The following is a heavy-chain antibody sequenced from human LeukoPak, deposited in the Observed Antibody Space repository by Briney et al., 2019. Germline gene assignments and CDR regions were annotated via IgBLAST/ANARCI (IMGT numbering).Heavy chain of an antibody. CDR3: ARDQAYCGGDCPNDAFDI. CDR1: GYTFTSYY. J-gene: IGHJ3*02. V-gene: IGHV1-46*01. Sequence: GASVKVSCKASGYTFTSYYMHWVRQAPGQGLEWMGIINPSGGSTSYAQKSQGRVTVTRDMSTSTVYMELSSLRSEDTAVYYCARDQAYCGGDCPNDAFDIWGQGTMVTVSS. D-gene: IGHD2-21*02. CDR2: INPSGGST.